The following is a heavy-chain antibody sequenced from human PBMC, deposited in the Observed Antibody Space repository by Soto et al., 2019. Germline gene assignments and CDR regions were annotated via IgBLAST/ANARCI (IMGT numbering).Heavy chain of an antibody. CDR2: IYPGDSDT. V-gene: IGHV5-51*01. D-gene: IGHD6-13*01. Sequence: EVQLVQSGAEVKKPGESLKISCKGSGYSFTSYWIGWVRQMPGKGLEWMGIIYPGDSDTRYSPSFQGQVTIAADTSISTAYLQWSSLKASDTAIYYCARTAAAGKYYYGVDVWGQGTTVTVSS. J-gene: IGHJ6*02. CDR1: GYSFTSYW. CDR3: ARTAAAGKYYYGVDV.